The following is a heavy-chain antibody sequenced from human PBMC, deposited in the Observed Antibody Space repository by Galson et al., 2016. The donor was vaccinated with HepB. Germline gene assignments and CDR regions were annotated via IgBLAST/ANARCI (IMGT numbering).Heavy chain of an antibody. V-gene: IGHV3-23*01. J-gene: IGHJ5*02. CDR3: AKAVHGGSPRPHS. CDR1: GFTFSNYA. CDR2: IHCSGGIT. D-gene: IGHD1-26*01. Sequence: SLRLSCAASGFTFSNYAMIWVRQPPGKGLEWVSIIHCSGGITLYADSVKGRFTISRDNSKNTLYMQMNSLRVEDTAVYYCAKAVHGGSPRPHSWGQGILVTVSS.